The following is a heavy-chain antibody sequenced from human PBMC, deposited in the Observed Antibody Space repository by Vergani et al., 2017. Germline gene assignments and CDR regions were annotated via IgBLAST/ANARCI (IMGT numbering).Heavy chain of an antibody. Sequence: EVQLLESGGGLVQPGGSLRLSCASSGFTFSSYAMSWVRQAPGKGLEWVSAISGSGGSTYYADSVKGRFTISRDNSKNTLYLQMNSLRAEDTAVYYCAKGDSIAVAGLVDYWGQGTLVTVSS. CDR3: AKGDSIAVAGLVDY. D-gene: IGHD6-19*01. CDR1: GFTFSSYA. J-gene: IGHJ4*02. CDR2: ISGSGGST. V-gene: IGHV3-23*01.